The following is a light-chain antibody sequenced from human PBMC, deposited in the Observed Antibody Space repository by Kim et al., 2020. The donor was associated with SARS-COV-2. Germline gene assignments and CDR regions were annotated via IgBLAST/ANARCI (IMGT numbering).Light chain of an antibody. CDR2: DVT. CDR1: SPDIGAYKC. J-gene: IGLJ2*01. V-gene: IGLV2-14*03. CDR3: SSYTTTSAVV. Sequence: GPSITISRTGTSPDIGAYKCGSWDQQHPGQAPKLMIYDVTNRPSGVSNRFSASKSGNTASLTISGLQAEDEADYYCSSYTTTSAVVFGGGTQLTVL.